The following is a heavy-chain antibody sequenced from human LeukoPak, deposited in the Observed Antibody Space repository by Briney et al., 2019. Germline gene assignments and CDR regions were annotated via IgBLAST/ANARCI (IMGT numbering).Heavy chain of an antibody. CDR1: GFTFSTYA. D-gene: IGHD3-10*01. J-gene: IGHJ6*02. Sequence: GGSLRLSCAASGFTFSTYAMIWVRQAPAKGLEGVSAISDSGGSTYYADSVKGRFTISRGNSKNTLYLQMNSLRAEDTAVYYCARSLTMAPQYYGMDVWGQRTTVTVSS. CDR2: ISDSGGST. V-gene: IGHV3-23*01. CDR3: ARSLTMAPQYYGMDV.